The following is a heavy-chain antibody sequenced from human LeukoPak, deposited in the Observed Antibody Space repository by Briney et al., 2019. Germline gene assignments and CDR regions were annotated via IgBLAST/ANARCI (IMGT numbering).Heavy chain of an antibody. CDR3: AKDSLYSSGPGDY. D-gene: IGHD6-19*01. CDR2: ISGSGGST. CDR1: GFTFSSYA. J-gene: IGHJ4*02. V-gene: IGHV3-23*01. Sequence: GGSLRLSCAASGFTFSSYAMSWVRQAPGKGLEWVSAISGSGGSTYYADSVKGRFTNSRDNSKNTLYLQMNSLRAEDTAVYYCAKDSLYSSGPGDYWGQGTLVTVSS.